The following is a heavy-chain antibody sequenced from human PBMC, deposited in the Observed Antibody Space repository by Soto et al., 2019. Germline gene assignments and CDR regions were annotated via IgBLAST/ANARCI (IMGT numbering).Heavy chain of an antibody. Sequence: GGSLRLSCAASGCTFSNYLMSWVRQAPGKGLEWVANINEDASEKYYVASVKGRFTISRDNAKNSLYLQMNTLRAEDRAVYYCARPFLPGGYYTYWGQGSLVTVSS. CDR3: ARPFLPGGYYTY. CDR2: INEDASEK. J-gene: IGHJ4*02. CDR1: GCTFSNYL. V-gene: IGHV3-7*05. D-gene: IGHD5-12*01.